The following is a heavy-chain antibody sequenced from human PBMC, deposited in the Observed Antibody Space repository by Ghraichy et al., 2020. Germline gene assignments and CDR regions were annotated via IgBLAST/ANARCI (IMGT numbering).Heavy chain of an antibody. CDR1: GGSISSYY. D-gene: IGHD6-13*01. Sequence: ESLNISCTVSGGSISSYYWSWIRQPPGKGLEWIGYIYYSGSTNYNPSLKSRVTISVDTSKNQFSLKLSSVTAADTAVYYCARDHSSSWYFDYWGQGTLVTVSS. V-gene: IGHV4-59*01. CDR2: IYYSGST. CDR3: ARDHSSSWYFDY. J-gene: IGHJ4*02.